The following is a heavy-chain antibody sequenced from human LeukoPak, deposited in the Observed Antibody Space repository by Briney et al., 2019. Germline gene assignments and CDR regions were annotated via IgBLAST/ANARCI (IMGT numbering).Heavy chain of an antibody. V-gene: IGHV4-4*07. CDR2: IYTSGTT. CDR3: ARQTGSGLFILP. J-gene: IGHJ4*02. Sequence: SETLSLTCTVSGGSISNYNWSWIRQPAGKGLEWIGRIYTSGTTHYNPSLKSRVTMSVDTSKNQFSLNLSSVTAADTAVYYCARQTGSGLFILPGGQGTLVTVSS. CDR1: GGSISNYN. D-gene: IGHD3/OR15-3a*01.